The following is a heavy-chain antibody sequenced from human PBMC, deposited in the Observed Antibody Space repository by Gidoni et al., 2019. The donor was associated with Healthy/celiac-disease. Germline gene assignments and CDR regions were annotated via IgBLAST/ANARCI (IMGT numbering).Heavy chain of an antibody. CDR3: ARDGGGAGTSYYYYMDV. J-gene: IGHJ6*03. V-gene: IGHV1-2*02. CDR1: GYTFTGYY. Sequence: QVQLVQSGAEVKKPGASVTVSCKASGYTFTGYYMHWVRQAPGQGLEWMGWINPNSGGTNYAQKFQGRVTMTRDTSISTAYMELSRLRSDDTAVYYCARDGGGAGTSYYYYMDVWGKGTTVTVSS. D-gene: IGHD1-7*01. CDR2: INPNSGGT.